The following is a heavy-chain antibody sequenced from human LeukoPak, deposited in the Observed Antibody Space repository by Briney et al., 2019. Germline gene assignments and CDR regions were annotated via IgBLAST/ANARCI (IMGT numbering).Heavy chain of an antibody. Sequence: GRSLRLSCAASGFTFDDYAMHWFRQAQGKGLGWVSGISWNSGSIGYADSVKGRFTISRDNAKNSLYLQMNSLRAEDMALYYCAKDIGDGDYVESGFDYWGQGTLVTVSS. CDR2: ISWNSGSI. D-gene: IGHD4-17*01. J-gene: IGHJ4*02. V-gene: IGHV3-9*03. CDR3: AKDIGDGDYVESGFDY. CDR1: GFTFDDYA.